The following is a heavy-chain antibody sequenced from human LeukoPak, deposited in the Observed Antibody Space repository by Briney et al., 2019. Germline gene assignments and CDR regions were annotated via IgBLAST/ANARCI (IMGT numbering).Heavy chain of an antibody. Sequence: PGGSLRLSCAATGFIVRSNYMTWVRQAPGKGLEWVSLIYSDGTTYYTDTVKGRFTISRDNSKNTLYLQMNSLRAEDTAVYYCASSSPNYGSGSYYQYWGQGTLVTVSS. CDR3: ASSSPNYGSGSYYQY. D-gene: IGHD3-10*01. V-gene: IGHV3-53*01. CDR2: IYSDGTT. CDR1: GFIVRSNY. J-gene: IGHJ4*02.